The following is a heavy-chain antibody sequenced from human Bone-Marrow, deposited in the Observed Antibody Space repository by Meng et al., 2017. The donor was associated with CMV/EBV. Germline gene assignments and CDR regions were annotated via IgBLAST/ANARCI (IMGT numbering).Heavy chain of an antibody. CDR1: GGSISSSSYY. V-gene: IGHV4-39*07. CDR2: IYYSGST. J-gene: IGHJ6*02. D-gene: IGHD3-3*01. CDR3: ARTVVWSGNQRGFYYYYGMDV. Sequence: SGTLNLTCTVSGGSISSSSYYWGWIRQPPGKGLEWIGSIYYSGSTYYNPSLKSRVTISVDTSKNQFSLKLSSVTAADTAVYYCARTVVWSGNQRGFYYYYGMDVWGQGTMVTVSS.